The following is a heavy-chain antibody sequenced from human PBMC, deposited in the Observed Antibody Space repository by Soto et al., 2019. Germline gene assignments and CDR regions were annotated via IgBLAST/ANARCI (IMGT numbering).Heavy chain of an antibody. V-gene: IGHV3-21*01. CDR2: ISSNSAYI. Sequence: LRLSCAASGFTFRSFTMNWVRQAPGEGLEWVSTISSNSAYIYYTDALRGRFTISRDNAKNSLHLQMNSLRAEDTAVYYCTRDASRDSSARGWFDPWGPGTLVTVS. D-gene: IGHD6-13*01. CDR1: GFTFRSFT. CDR3: TRDASRDSSARGWFDP. J-gene: IGHJ5*02.